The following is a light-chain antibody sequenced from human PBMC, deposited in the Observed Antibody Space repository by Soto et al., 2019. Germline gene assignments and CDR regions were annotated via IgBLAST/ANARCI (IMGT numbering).Light chain of an antibody. Sequence: QSALTQPASVSGSPGQSITISCTGTSCDVGGYHYVSWYQLLPGKAPKLILFEVSIRPSGVSYRFSGSKSGNTASLTISGLQAEDEADYFCSSYSISTAYLFGTGTRSPS. V-gene: IGLV2-14*01. CDR3: SSYSISTAYL. CDR1: SCDVGGYHY. CDR2: EVS. J-gene: IGLJ1*01.